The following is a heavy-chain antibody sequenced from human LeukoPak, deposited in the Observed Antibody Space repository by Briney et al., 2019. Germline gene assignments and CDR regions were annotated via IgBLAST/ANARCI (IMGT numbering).Heavy chain of an antibody. Sequence: GGSLRLSCAASGFTFSSYEMNWVRQAPGKGLEWVSYISSSGSTIYYADSVKGRFTISRDNAKNSLYLQMNSLRAEDTAVYYCARFPARVGAYYYYYGMDVWGQGTTVTVSS. CDR2: ISSSGSTI. D-gene: IGHD1-26*01. CDR1: GFTFSSYE. V-gene: IGHV3-48*03. J-gene: IGHJ6*02. CDR3: ARFPARVGAYYYYYGMDV.